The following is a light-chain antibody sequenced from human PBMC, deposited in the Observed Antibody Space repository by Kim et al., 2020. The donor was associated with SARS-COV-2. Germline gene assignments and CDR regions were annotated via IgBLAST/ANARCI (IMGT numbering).Light chain of an antibody. CDR3: QQYNSYSYT. CDR1: QSISSW. Sequence: SASVGDRVPLTCRASQSISSWLAWYQQKPGKAPKLLIYDASSLESGVPSRFSGSGSGTEFTLTISSLQPDDFATYYCQQYNSYSYTFGQGTKLEI. CDR2: DAS. V-gene: IGKV1-5*01. J-gene: IGKJ2*01.